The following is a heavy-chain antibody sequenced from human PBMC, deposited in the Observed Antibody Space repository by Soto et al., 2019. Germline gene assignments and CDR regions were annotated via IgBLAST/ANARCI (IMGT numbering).Heavy chain of an antibody. CDR2: INHSGGT. V-gene: IGHV4-34*01. CDR3: ARGGYHYYMDV. CDR1: GGSFSGYY. Sequence: SETLSLTCAVYGGSFSGYYWSWIRQPPGKGLEWIGEINHSGGTNYNPSLKSRVTISVDTSKNQFSLKLSSVTAADTAVYYCARGGYHYYMDVWGKGTTVTVSS. D-gene: IGHD6-13*01. J-gene: IGHJ6*03.